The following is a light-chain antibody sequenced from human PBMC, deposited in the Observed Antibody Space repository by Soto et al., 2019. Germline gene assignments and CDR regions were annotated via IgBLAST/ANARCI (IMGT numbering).Light chain of an antibody. V-gene: IGKV1-6*01. CDR3: LQDYNLPYT. J-gene: IGKJ2*01. CDR2: AES. CDR1: QGIKND. Sequence: AIQMTQSPSSLSASVGDRVTITCRASQGIKNDLGWYQQRPGKGPKLLIYAESSLQSGVPSRFSGSGSGTDFTVTISSLQPEDVTTYYCLQDYNLPYTFGQGTKLENK.